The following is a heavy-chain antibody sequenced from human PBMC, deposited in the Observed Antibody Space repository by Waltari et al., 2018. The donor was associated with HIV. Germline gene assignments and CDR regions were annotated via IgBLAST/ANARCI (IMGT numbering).Heavy chain of an antibody. J-gene: IGHJ6*02. CDR2: INAGNGNT. Sequence: QVQLVQSGAEVKKPGASVKVSCKASGYTFTSYAMHWVRPAPGQRLEWMGWINAGNGNTKYSQKFQGRVTITRDTSASTAYMELSSLRSEDTAVYYCARGSDGSYYYYYGMDVWGQGTTVTVSS. CDR1: GYTFTSYA. D-gene: IGHD1-26*01. V-gene: IGHV1-3*01. CDR3: ARGSDGSYYYYYGMDV.